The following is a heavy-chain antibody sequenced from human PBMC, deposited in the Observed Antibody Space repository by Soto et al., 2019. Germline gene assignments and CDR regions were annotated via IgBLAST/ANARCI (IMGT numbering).Heavy chain of an antibody. D-gene: IGHD6-13*01. V-gene: IGHV4-30-2*01. CDR3: ARYIAASGTYYLDF. Sequence: PSETLSLTCGISGGSISGSTYSWNWIRQPPGKGLEWIGHIYHSGVTNYNPSLKSRVTISVDTSKNQFSLKLSSVTAADTAVYYCARYIAASGTYYLDFWGQGTLVTVSS. CDR2: IYHSGVT. J-gene: IGHJ4*02. CDR1: GGSISGSTYS.